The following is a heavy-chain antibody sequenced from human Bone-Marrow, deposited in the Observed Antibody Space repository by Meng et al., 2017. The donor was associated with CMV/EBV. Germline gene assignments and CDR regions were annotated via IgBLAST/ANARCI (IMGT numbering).Heavy chain of an antibody. D-gene: IGHD6-19*01. J-gene: IGHJ6*02. CDR3: ARDRGAVAAYGMDV. CDR2: ISSSSSYI. CDR1: GFTFSSYA. Sequence: GGSLRLSCAASGFTFSSYAMHWVRQAPGKGLEWVSSISSSSSYIYYADSVKGRFTISRDNAKNSLYLQMNSLRAEDTAVYYCARDRGAVAAYGMDVWGQGTTVTVSS. V-gene: IGHV3-21*01.